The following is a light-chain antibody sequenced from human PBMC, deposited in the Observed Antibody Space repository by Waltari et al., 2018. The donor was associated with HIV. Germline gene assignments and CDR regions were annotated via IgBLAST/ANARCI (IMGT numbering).Light chain of an antibody. CDR3: CSYAANNTLL. CDR1: SSDVGSYNL. V-gene: IGLV2-23*01. Sequence: QSALTQPASVSGSPGQSITISCTGTSSDVGSYNLVSWYQQHPGKAPKFMIYEGTKRPSGVSNRFSGSKCDNTASLTIAGLQAEDEADYHCCSYAANNTLLFGGGTKLTVL. CDR2: EGT. J-gene: IGLJ3*02.